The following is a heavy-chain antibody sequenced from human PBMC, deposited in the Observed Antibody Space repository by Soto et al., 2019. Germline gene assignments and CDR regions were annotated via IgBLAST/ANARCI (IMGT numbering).Heavy chain of an antibody. D-gene: IGHD4-17*01. CDR3: ARDHGDLSYYYSYGMDV. Sequence: PGGSLRLSCAASGFTFSSYWMHWVRQAPGKGLVWVSRINSDGSSTSYADSVKGRFTISRDNAKNTLYLQMNSLRAEDTAVYYCARDHGDLSYYYSYGMDVWGQGITVTVSS. CDR1: GFTFSSYW. J-gene: IGHJ6*02. V-gene: IGHV3-74*01. CDR2: INSDGSST.